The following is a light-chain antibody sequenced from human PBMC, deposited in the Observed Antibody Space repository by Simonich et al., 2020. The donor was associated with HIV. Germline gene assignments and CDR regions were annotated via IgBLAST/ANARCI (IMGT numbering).Light chain of an antibody. J-gene: IGKJ2*01. CDR1: QSVLYSSNNKNY. CDR2: WAS. CDR3: QQFNNYPYT. V-gene: IGKV4-1*01. Sequence: DIVMTQSPDSLAVSLGERATINCKSSQSVLYSSNNKNYLAWYQQKPGQPPKLLIYWASTRESGVPDRFSGSGSGTDFTLTISSLQAEDVAVYYCQQFNNYPYTFGQGTKLEIK.